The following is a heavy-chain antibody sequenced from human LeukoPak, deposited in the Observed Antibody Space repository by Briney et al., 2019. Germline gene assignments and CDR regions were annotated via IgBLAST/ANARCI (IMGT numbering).Heavy chain of an antibody. CDR1: GFTFSSYA. Sequence: GGSLRLSCAASGFTFSSYAMSGVRRAPGKGLEGVSAICGSGGRTYYADSVKGPFTISRDNAKNSLYLQMNSLRAEDTAVYYCARGAYCSGGSCYTYYYYYYMDVWGKGTTGTVSS. J-gene: IGHJ6*03. D-gene: IGHD2-15*01. CDR2: ICGSGGRT. CDR3: ARGAYCSGGSCYTYYYYYYMDV. V-gene: IGHV3-23*01.